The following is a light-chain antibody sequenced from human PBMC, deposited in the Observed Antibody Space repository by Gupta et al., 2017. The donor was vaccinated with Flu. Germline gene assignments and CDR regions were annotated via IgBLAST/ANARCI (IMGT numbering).Light chain of an antibody. Sequence: EIVMTQSPATLSVSPGERATLSCRASQSFSSNLAWYQQKPCQAPRLLIYSASSRATGIPARFTGSGSGTEFTLTISSLQSEDFAVYYCQQYNNWPWTFGQGTKVEIK. CDR3: QQYNNWPWT. CDR1: QSFSSN. V-gene: IGKV3-15*01. J-gene: IGKJ1*01. CDR2: SAS.